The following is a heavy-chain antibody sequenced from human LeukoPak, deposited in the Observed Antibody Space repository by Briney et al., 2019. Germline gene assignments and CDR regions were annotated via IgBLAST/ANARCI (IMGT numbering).Heavy chain of an antibody. CDR2: GGAT. J-gene: IGHJ3*02. CDR3: ARDLGDYYDSSGSPGAFDI. V-gene: IGHV3-11*04. Sequence: GGATYYADSVKGRFTISRDNAKNSLYLQMNSLRAEDTAVYYCARDLGDYYDSSGSPGAFDIWGQGTMATVSS. D-gene: IGHD3-22*01.